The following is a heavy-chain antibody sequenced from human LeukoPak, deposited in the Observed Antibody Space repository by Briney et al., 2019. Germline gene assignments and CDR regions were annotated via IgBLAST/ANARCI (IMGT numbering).Heavy chain of an antibody. D-gene: IGHD2-2*02. CDR3: ARRRYCSSTSCYKFFFFFDY. J-gene: IGHJ4*02. Sequence: SETLSLTCAVYGGSFSGYYWSWIRQPPGKGLEWIREINHSGSTNYNPSLKSRVTISVDTSKNQFSLKLSSVTAADTAVYYCARRRYCSSTSCYKFFFFFDYWGQGTLVTVSS. CDR1: GGSFSGYY. CDR2: INHSGST. V-gene: IGHV4-34*01.